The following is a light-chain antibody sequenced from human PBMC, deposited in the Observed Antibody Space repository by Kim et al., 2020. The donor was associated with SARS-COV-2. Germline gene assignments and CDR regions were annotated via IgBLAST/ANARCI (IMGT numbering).Light chain of an antibody. CDR1: QGISSY. CDR3: QQYYSYPRT. Sequence: SASAGDRVTITCRASQGISSYLAWYQQKPGKAPKLLIYAASTLQSGVPSGFSGSGSGTDFTLTISCLQSEDFATYYCQQYYSYPRTFGQGTKLEI. J-gene: IGKJ2*01. V-gene: IGKV1-8*01. CDR2: AAS.